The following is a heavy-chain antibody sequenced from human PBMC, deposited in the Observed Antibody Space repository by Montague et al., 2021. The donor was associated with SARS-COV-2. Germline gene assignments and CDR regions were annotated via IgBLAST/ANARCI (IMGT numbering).Heavy chain of an antibody. V-gene: IGHV4-31*03. Sequence: TLSLTCTVSGGSVSDGGYAWTWIRQHPAKGLEWIGYVYYSGSTFYNPSLKSRITISVDTSKNQFSLKLSSVTAADTAVYYCAREGGRIQLWLRGDDAFYIWGDGTLVADSS. J-gene: IGHJ3*02. CDR3: AREGGRIQLWLRGDDAFYI. CDR1: GGSVSDGGYA. D-gene: IGHD5-18*01. CDR2: VYYSGST.